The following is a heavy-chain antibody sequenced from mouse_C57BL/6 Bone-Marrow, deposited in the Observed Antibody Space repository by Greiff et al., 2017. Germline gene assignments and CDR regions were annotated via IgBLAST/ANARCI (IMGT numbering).Heavy chain of an antibody. Sequence: QVQLKHSGPELVKPGASVKISCKASGYSFTSYYIHWVKQRPGQGLEWIGWLYPGSGNTKYNEKFKGKATLTTYTSASTAYMQLSSLTSEDSAVYYVARGSEYFDYWGQGTTLTVSS. CDR3: ARGSEYFDY. J-gene: IGHJ2*01. CDR1: GYSFTSYY. V-gene: IGHV1-66*01. CDR2: LYPGSGNT. D-gene: IGHD3-2*02.